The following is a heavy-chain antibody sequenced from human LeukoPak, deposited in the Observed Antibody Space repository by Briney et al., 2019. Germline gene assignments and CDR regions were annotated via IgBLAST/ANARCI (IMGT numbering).Heavy chain of an antibody. V-gene: IGHV3-30-3*01. CDR3: ARESYYGMDV. CDR2: ISYDGSNK. Sequence: PGGSLRLSCAASGFTFSSYAMHWARQAPGKGLEWVAVISYDGSNKYYADSVKGRFTISRDNSKNTLYLQMNSLRAEDTAVYYCARESYYGMDVWGQGTTVTVSS. J-gene: IGHJ6*02. CDR1: GFTFSSYA.